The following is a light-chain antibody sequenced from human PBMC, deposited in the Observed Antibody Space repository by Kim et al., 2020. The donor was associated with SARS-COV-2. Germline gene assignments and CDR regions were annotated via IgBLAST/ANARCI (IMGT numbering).Light chain of an antibody. CDR1: SSNIGKNP. Sequence: GQSVSISCSGTSSNIGKNPVNWYQQLPGMAPRLLIEDSDQRPSKIPDRFSAFKSGTSASLAISGLQSEDEADYYCAAWDDTLNAVLFGGGTQLTVL. J-gene: IGLJ3*02. CDR2: DSD. CDR3: AAWDDTLNAVL. V-gene: IGLV1-44*01.